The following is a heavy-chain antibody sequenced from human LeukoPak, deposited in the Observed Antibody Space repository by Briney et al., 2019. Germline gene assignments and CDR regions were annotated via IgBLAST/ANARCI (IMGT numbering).Heavy chain of an antibody. CDR1: GYTFTSYG. CDR3: ARVHSSDFLIDY. CDR2: ISAHNGNT. V-gene: IGHV1-18*01. D-gene: IGHD6-19*01. Sequence: ASVTVSCKASGYTFTSYGISWVRQAPGQGLEWMGWISAHNGNTNYAQKLQGRVTMTTDTSTSTAYMELRSLRSDDTAVYYCARVHSSDFLIDYWGQGTLVTVSS. J-gene: IGHJ4*02.